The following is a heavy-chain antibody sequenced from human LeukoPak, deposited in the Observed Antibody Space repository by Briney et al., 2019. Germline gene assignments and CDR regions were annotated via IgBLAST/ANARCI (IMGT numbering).Heavy chain of an antibody. V-gene: IGHV5-51*01. D-gene: IGHD6-13*01. CDR1: GYSFTSYW. CDR2: IYPGDSDT. J-gene: IGHJ4*02. Sequence: GESLKISCKGSGYSFTSYWIGWVRQMPGKGLEWMGIIYPGDSDTRYSPSFQGQVTISADTSISTAYMELSRLRSDDTAVYYCARDLRYLIAAAGQNYWGQGTLVTVSS. CDR3: ARDLRYLIAAAGQNY.